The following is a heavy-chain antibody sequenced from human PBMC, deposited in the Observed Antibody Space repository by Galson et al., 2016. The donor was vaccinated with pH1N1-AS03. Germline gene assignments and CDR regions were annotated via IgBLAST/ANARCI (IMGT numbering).Heavy chain of an antibody. J-gene: IGHJ4*02. Sequence: SLRLSCAASGFTVSSSHMNWVRRAPGKGLEWVSIIYSGGTTYYADSVKGSFIVSRDNSKNPLYLQMNSLRAEDTAVYYCVRDFGRGGNSGYWGQGTLVTVSS. V-gene: IGHV3-66*01. CDR1: GFTVSSSH. CDR2: IYSGGTT. D-gene: IGHD2-15*01. CDR3: VRDFGRGGNSGY.